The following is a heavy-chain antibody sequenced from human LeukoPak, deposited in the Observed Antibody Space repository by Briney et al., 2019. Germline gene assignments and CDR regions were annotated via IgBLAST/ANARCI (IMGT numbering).Heavy chain of an antibody. CDR1: GGTFSSYA. CDR2: IIPIFGTA. V-gene: IGHV1-69*05. D-gene: IGHD3-10*01. CDR3: AKAPVKNYFLFDY. Sequence: SVKVSCKASGGTFSSYAISWVRQAPGQGLEWMGGIIPIFGTANYAQKFQGRVTMTRDTSTSTVYMELSSLRSEDTAVYYCAKAPVKNYFLFDYWGQGTLVTVSS. J-gene: IGHJ4*02.